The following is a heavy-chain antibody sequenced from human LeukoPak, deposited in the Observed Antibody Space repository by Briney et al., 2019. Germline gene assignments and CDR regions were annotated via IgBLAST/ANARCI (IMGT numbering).Heavy chain of an antibody. CDR3: ASLRERSYYARGFDY. J-gene: IGHJ4*02. Sequence: MTSETLSLTCTVSSGSISSSSYYWAWIRQPPGKGLECIVSIYYSGSTSYNPSLKSRVTISVDTSKNQFSLKLSSVTAADTAVYYCASLRERSYYARGFDYRGQGTLVTVSS. CDR2: IYYSGST. CDR1: SGSISSSSYY. D-gene: IGHD3-3*01. V-gene: IGHV4-39*01.